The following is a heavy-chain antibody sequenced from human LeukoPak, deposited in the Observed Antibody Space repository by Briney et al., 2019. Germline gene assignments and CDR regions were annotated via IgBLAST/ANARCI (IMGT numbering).Heavy chain of an antibody. CDR3: AKGPITMIVVVIPYYFDY. J-gene: IGHJ4*02. Sequence: GGSLRLSCAASGFTFSSYAMSWVRQAPGKGLEWVSAISGSGGSTYYADSVKGRFTISRDNSKNTLYLQMNSLRAEDTAVYYCAKGPITMIVVVIPYYFDYWGQGTLVTVSS. V-gene: IGHV3-23*01. CDR1: GFTFSSYA. D-gene: IGHD3-22*01. CDR2: ISGSGGST.